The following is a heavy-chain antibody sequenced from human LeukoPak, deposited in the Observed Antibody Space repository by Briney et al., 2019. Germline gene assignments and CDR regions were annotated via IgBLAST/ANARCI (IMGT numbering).Heavy chain of an antibody. V-gene: IGHV3-33*01. D-gene: IGHD1-1*01. Sequence: GGSLRLSCVASGYTFSGYGMHWVRQAPGKGLEWVAVIWFDGSKKDYIDSVKGRFTISRDNSKNTLYLQMNSLRAEDTAVYYCARWTGTFNGFDIWGQGTMVTVSS. CDR2: IWFDGSKK. CDR3: ARWTGTFNGFDI. J-gene: IGHJ3*02. CDR1: GYTFSGYG.